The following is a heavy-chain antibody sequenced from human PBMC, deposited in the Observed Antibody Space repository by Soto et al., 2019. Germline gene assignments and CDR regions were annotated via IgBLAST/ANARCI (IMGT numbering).Heavy chain of an antibody. CDR1: GDSIGTTHSY. CDR3: ARHEGNGNVWPLDY. D-gene: IGHD2-8*01. J-gene: IGHJ4*02. V-gene: IGHV4-39*01. Sequence: ASETLSLTCTVSGDSIGTTHSYWAWIRQSPGKGLEWIGNIHYSGSTYYMPSLRSRVTLSVDTSKNQFSRRLTSVTAEDTAVYYCARHEGNGNVWPLDYGGQGTPVTVSS. CDR2: IHYSGST.